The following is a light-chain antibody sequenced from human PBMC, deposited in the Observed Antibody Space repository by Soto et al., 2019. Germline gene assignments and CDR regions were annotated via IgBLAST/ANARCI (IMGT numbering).Light chain of an antibody. V-gene: IGKV1-39*01. CDR2: DVF. Sequence: DIQMTQSPSSLSASVGDRLTITCQASQNINNYLNWYQHKPGQAPKVLIYDVFTLQSGVPSRFSGSGSGTFFTLTISSLQPEDFATNYCQQSYTTPLTLGGGTKVDIK. CDR3: QQSYTTPLT. CDR1: QNINNY. J-gene: IGKJ4*01.